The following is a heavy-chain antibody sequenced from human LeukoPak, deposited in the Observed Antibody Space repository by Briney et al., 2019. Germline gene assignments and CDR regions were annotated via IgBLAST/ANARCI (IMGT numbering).Heavy chain of an antibody. J-gene: IGHJ4*02. CDR1: GFTVSSKY. Sequence: GGSLRLSCAASGFTVSSKYMSWVRQAPGKGLEWVSVIYGGGSTYYADSVKGRFTISRDNSKNTLYLQMNSLRAEDTAVYYCAKGSVFGSFDCWGQGTLVTVSS. D-gene: IGHD3-10*01. CDR2: IYGGGST. CDR3: AKGSVFGSFDC. V-gene: IGHV3-53*01.